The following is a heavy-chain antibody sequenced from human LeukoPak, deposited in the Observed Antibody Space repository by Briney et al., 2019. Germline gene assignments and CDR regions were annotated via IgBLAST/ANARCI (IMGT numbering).Heavy chain of an antibody. D-gene: IGHD5-24*01. CDR3: AKDGRDGYSFFDY. Sequence: GGSLRLSCAASGFTFSSYAMHWVRQAPGKGLEWVAVISYDGSNKYYADSVKGRFTISRDNSKNTLYLQMNSLRAEDTAVYYCAKDGRDGYSFFDYWGQGTLVTVSS. CDR1: GFTFSSYA. V-gene: IGHV3-30-3*01. CDR2: ISYDGSNK. J-gene: IGHJ4*02.